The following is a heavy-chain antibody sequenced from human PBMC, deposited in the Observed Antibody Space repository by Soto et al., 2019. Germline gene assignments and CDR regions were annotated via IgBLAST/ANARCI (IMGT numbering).Heavy chain of an antibody. V-gene: IGHV1-2*04. Sequence: ASVNVSCKASGYTFTGYYMHWVRQAPGQGLEWMGWINPNSGGTNYAQKFQGWVTMTRDTSISTAYMELSRLRSDDTAVYYCARASSRSREYYYYGMDVWGQGTTVTVSS. CDR2: INPNSGGT. CDR1: GYTFTGYY. D-gene: IGHD2-2*01. J-gene: IGHJ6*02. CDR3: ARASSRSREYYYYGMDV.